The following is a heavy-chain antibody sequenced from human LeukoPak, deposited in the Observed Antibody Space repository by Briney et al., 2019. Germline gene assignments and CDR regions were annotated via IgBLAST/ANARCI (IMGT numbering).Heavy chain of an antibody. CDR3: ARARSSARYGTADWFDP. D-gene: IGHD6-13*01. CDR2: ISYDGSNK. V-gene: IGHV3-30*03. CDR1: GFTFSSYG. J-gene: IGHJ5*02. Sequence: PGRSLRLSCAASGFTFSSYGMHWVRQAPGKGLEWVAVISYDGSNKYYADSVKGRFTISRDNSKNTLYIQMNSLRAEDTAMYYCARARSSARYGTADWFDPWGQGTLVTVSS.